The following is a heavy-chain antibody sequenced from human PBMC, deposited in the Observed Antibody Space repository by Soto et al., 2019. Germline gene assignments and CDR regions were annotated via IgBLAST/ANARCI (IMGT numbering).Heavy chain of an antibody. V-gene: IGHV1-69*13. Sequence: SVKVSCKASGGTFSSCAISWVRQAPGQGREWMGGIIPIFGTANYAQKFQGRVTITADESTSTAYMQLSSLRSEDTAVYYCARDGGYCSGGSCYATAFDIWGQGTLVTVSS. CDR3: ARDGGYCSGGSCYATAFDI. J-gene: IGHJ3*02. CDR2: IIPIFGTA. D-gene: IGHD2-15*01. CDR1: GGTFSSCA.